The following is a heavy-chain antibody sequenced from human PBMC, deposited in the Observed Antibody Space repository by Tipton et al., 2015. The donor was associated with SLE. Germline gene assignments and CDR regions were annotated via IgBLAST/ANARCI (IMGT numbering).Heavy chain of an antibody. J-gene: IGHJ6*02. V-gene: IGHV4-39*07. CDR3: ARDLDGGGYYYGMDV. Sequence: TLSLTCTVSGGSISSSSYYWGWIRQPPGKGLEWIGSIYTSGSTNYNPSLKSRVTISVDTSKNQFSLKLSSVTAADTAVYYCARDLDGGGYYYGMDVWGQGTTVTVSS. D-gene: IGHD3/OR15-3a*01. CDR2: IYTSGST. CDR1: GGSISSSSYY.